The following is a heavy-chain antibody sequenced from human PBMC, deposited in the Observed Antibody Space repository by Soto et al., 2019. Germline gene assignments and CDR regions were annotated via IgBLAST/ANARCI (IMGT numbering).Heavy chain of an antibody. CDR3: SRLWAGGDDRDSPPYYLAS. CDR2: IKTRSNNYAT. V-gene: IGHV3-73*02. Sequence: EVQLVESGGGLVQPGGSVIISCAASGFTFSGSAIHWVRQASGKGLEWLGRIKTRSNNYATAYTASLKGRFTISRDDSKNTAYLQMNSLKTEDTAVYFCSRLWAGGDDRDSPPYYLASWGQGTLVTVSS. D-gene: IGHD3-16*01. CDR1: GFTFSGSA. J-gene: IGHJ4*02.